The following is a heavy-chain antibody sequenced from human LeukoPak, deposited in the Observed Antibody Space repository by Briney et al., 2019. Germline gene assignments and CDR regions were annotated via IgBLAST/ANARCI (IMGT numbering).Heavy chain of an antibody. CDR3: ASRYCSSTSCYTAPRGWFDP. CDR2: IYYSGST. D-gene: IGHD2-2*02. CDR1: GGSISSSSYY. Sequence: MPSETLSPTCTVSGGSISSSSYYWGWIRQPPGKGLEWIGSIYYSGSTYYNPSLKSRVTISVDTSKNQFSLKLSSVTAADTAVYYCASRYCSSTSCYTAPRGWFDPWGQGTLVTVSS. J-gene: IGHJ5*02. V-gene: IGHV4-39*01.